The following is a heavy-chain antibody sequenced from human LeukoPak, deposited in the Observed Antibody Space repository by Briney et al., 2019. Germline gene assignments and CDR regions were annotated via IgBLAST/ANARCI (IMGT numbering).Heavy chain of an antibody. J-gene: IGHJ4*02. V-gene: IGHV3-9*01. D-gene: IGHD6-13*01. CDR2: IYWNSGGT. Sequence: PGGSLRLSCAASEFTLSSYNMNWVRQAPGKGLEWVSGIYWNSGGTGYADSVKGRFTISRDNAKNSLYLQMNSLRTDDTALYYCTKDITAGGLDYWGQGTLVTVSS. CDR1: EFTLSSYN. CDR3: TKDITAGGLDY.